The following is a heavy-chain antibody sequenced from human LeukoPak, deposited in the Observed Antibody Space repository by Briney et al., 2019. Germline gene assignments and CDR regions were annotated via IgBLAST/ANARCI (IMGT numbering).Heavy chain of an antibody. CDR1: GGSFSGYS. J-gene: IGHJ5*02. Sequence: PSETLSLTCAVYGGSFSGYSWSWIRQPPGKGLEWIGGINHSGNTDYNPSLKSRVTMSVDTSKNQFSLRLTSVTAADTAVYYCARGTLNDKFRIMVRGVRYNWFDPWGQGTLVTVSS. V-gene: IGHV4-34*01. D-gene: IGHD3-10*01. CDR2: INHSGNT. CDR3: ARGTLNDKFRIMVRGVRYNWFDP.